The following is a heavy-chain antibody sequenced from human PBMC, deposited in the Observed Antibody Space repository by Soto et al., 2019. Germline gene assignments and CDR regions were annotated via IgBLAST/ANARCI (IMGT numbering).Heavy chain of an antibody. V-gene: IGHV3-53*01. J-gene: IGHJ5*02. D-gene: IGHD1-26*01. Sequence: EVQLVESGGGLIQPGGSLRLSCAASGFTVSSNYMSWVRQAPGKGLEWVSIIYSGGSTQYADPVKGRFTTSRDNSKNTLYLQMNSLRAEDTAVYYCAGDHGYSRGGFDPWGQGTLVTVSS. CDR2: IYSGGST. CDR1: GFTVSSNY. CDR3: AGDHGYSRGGFDP.